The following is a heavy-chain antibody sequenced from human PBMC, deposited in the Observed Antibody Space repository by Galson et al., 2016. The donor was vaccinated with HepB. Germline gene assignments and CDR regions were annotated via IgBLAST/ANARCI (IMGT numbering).Heavy chain of an antibody. CDR1: GFTFSSHP. D-gene: IGHD2-2*01. J-gene: IGHJ4*02. Sequence: LRLSCAGSGFTFSSHPMNWVRQAPGKGLEWVSSIGSRGDDTYYADPVKGRFTVSRDNLKNTLYLQMNSLRADDTAVYYCAKRVSSSKYFDYWGQGTLVTVSS. CDR2: IGSRGDDT. CDR3: AKRVSSSKYFDY. V-gene: IGHV3-23*01.